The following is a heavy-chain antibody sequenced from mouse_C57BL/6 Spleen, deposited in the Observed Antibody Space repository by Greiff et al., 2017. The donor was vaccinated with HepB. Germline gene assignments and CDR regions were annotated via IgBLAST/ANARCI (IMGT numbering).Heavy chain of an antibody. Sequence: QVQLQQPGAELVKPGASVKLSCKASGYTFTSYWMHWVKQRPGQGLEWIGMIHPNSGSTNYNEKFKSKATLTVDKSSSTAYMQLSSLTSEDSAVYYCARDYGYDVWFAYWGQGTLVTVAA. CDR1: GYTFTSYW. V-gene: IGHV1-64*01. CDR3: ARDYGYDVWFAY. J-gene: IGHJ3*01. CDR2: IHPNSGST. D-gene: IGHD2-2*01.